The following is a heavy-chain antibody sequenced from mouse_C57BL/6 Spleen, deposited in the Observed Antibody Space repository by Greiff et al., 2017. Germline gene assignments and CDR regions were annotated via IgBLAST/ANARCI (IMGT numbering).Heavy chain of an antibody. CDR2: INPSNGGT. V-gene: IGHV1-53*01. Sequence: VQLQQPGPELVKPGASVKLSCKASGYTFTSYWMNWVKQRPGKGLEWIGNINPSNGGTNNNEKLKSKATLTVDKSSSTAYMQLSSLTSEDSAVYECSRGDYYGSSPAWFAYWGQGTLVTVSA. D-gene: IGHD1-1*01. CDR3: SRGDYYGSSPAWFAY. CDR1: GYTFTSYW. J-gene: IGHJ3*01.